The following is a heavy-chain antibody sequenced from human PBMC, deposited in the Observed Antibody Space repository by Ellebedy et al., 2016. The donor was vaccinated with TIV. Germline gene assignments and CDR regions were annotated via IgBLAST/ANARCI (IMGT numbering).Heavy chain of an antibody. CDR1: GYTFTSYG. CDR2: ISAYNGNT. D-gene: IGHD6-19*01. J-gene: IGHJ3*02. Sequence: ASVKVSXXASGYTFTSYGISWVRQAPGQGLEWMGWISAYNGNTNYAQKLQGRVTMTTDTSTSTAYMELRSLRSDDTAVYYCASRMWSSGWYDAFDIWGQGTMVTVSS. V-gene: IGHV1-18*04. CDR3: ASRMWSSGWYDAFDI.